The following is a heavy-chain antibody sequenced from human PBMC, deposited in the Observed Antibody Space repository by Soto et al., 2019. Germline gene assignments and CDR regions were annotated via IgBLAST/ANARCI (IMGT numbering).Heavy chain of an antibody. Sequence: GGSLRLSCAASGFTFSSYSMNWVRQAPGKGLEWVSSISVSSSYIYYADSVKGRFTISRDNAKNSLYLQMNSLRAEDTAVYYCARDPMAAAHYYFDYRGQGTLVTVPS. CDR1: GFTFSSYS. D-gene: IGHD6-13*01. CDR2: ISVSSSYI. CDR3: ARDPMAAAHYYFDY. V-gene: IGHV3-21*01. J-gene: IGHJ4*02.